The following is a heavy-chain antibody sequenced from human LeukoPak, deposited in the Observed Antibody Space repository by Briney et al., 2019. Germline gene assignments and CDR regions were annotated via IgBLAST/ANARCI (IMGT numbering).Heavy chain of an antibody. Sequence: PGGSLRLSCVASGLPICDFAMHWVRQAPGKGLEWGSLISGDGVSTLYADSVKGRFSISRDNSKNSLSLEMNSLRTEDTAMYYCARESGKFDYWGQGTLVAVSS. V-gene: IGHV3-43*02. CDR3: ARESGKFDY. J-gene: IGHJ4*02. CDR2: ISGDGVST. CDR1: GLPICDFA.